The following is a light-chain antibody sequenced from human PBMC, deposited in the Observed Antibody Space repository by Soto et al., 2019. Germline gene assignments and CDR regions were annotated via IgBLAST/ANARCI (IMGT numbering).Light chain of an antibody. Sequence: DIQMTHSPSSLSASVLYIVTITCRASQSISSYLNWYQQKPGKAPKLLIYAASSLQSEVPSRFSGSGSGTDFTLTISSLQPEDFATYYCQQSYKGKFGQGTKVDIK. CDR2: AAS. CDR3: QQSYKGK. V-gene: IGKV1-39*01. J-gene: IGKJ1*01. CDR1: QSISSY.